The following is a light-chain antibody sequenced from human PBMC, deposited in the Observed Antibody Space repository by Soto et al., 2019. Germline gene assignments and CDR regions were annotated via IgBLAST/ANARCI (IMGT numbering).Light chain of an antibody. Sequence: EIMMKQSPASLSVSPGERATLSCRASRSVSTNLAWYQQKPGQAPRLLIYSAFTRATGIPARFSGSASGTEFTLTISSLQSEDFAIYYCQQYNNWPRTFGQGTKVDI. CDR3: QQYNNWPRT. CDR1: RSVSTN. J-gene: IGKJ1*01. CDR2: SAF. V-gene: IGKV3-15*01.